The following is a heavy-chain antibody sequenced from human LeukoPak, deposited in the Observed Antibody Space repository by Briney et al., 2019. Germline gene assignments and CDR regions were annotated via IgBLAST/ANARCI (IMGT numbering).Heavy chain of an antibody. CDR3: ARGSPSTGTVDY. J-gene: IGHJ4*02. D-gene: IGHD1-7*01. Sequence: SETLSLTCAVYGGSFSGYYWSWIRQPPGKGLEWIGEINHSGSTNYNPSLKSRVTISVDTSKNQFSLKLSSVTAADTAVYYCARGSPSTGTVDYWGQGTLVTVSS. CDR2: INHSGST. V-gene: IGHV4-34*01. CDR1: GGSFSGYY.